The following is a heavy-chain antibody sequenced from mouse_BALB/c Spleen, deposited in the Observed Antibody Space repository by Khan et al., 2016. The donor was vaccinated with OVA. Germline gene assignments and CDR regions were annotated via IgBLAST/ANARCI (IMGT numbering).Heavy chain of an antibody. Sequence: QVQLKQSGAELVKPGAPVKLSCKASGYTFTSYWMNWVKQRPGRGLEWIGRIDPSDSETHYNQKFKDKATLTVDKSSSTAYIQLSSLTSEDSAVYYCARYQYGNYFYAMDYWGQGTSVTVSS. CDR2: IDPSDSET. V-gene: IGHV1-69*02. D-gene: IGHD2-10*02. CDR3: ARYQYGNYFYAMDY. J-gene: IGHJ4*01. CDR1: GYTFTSYW.